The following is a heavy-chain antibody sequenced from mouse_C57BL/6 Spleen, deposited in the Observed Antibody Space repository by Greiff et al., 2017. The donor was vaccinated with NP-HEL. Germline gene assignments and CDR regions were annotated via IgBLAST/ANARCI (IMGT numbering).Heavy chain of an antibody. CDR1: GFTFSDYG. V-gene: IGHV5-17*01. J-gene: IGHJ1*03. Sequence: EVHLVESGGGLVKPGGSLKLSCAASGFTFSDYGMHWVRQAPEKGLEWVAYISSGSSTIYYADTVKGRFTISRDNAKNTLFLQMTSLRSEDTAMYYCARSNPHWYFDVWGTGTTVTVSS. CDR2: ISSGSSTI. D-gene: IGHD2-5*01. CDR3: ARSNPHWYFDV.